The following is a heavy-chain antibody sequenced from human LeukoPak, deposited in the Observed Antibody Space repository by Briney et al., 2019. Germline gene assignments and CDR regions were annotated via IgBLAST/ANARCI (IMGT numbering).Heavy chain of an antibody. D-gene: IGHD2-2*01. J-gene: IGHJ4*02. V-gene: IGHV1-46*01. Sequence: ASVKVSCKASGYTFTSYYMHWVRQAPGQGLEWMGIINPSGGSTSYTQKFQGRVTMTRDMSTSTVYMELSSLRSEDTAVYYCAGERTAQYYFDYWGQGTLVTVSS. CDR1: GYTFTSYY. CDR2: INPSGGST. CDR3: AGERTAQYYFDY.